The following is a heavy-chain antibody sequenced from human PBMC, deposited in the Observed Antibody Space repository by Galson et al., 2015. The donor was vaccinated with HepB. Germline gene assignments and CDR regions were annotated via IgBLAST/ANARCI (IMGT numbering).Heavy chain of an antibody. CDR1: GYAFTSYG. CDR2: ISAYNGNT. D-gene: IGHD4-17*01. CDR3: AREGYGDFDYYYYGMDV. J-gene: IGHJ6*02. V-gene: IGHV1-18*01. Sequence: SVKVSCKASGYAFTSYGISWVRQAPGQGLEWMGWISAYNGNTNYAQKLQGRVTMTTDTSTSTAYMELRSLRSDDTAVYYCAREGYGDFDYYYYGMDVWGQGTTVTVSS.